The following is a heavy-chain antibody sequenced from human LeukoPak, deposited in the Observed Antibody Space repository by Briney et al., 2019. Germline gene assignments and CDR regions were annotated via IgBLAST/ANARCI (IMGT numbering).Heavy chain of an antibody. CDR3: ARSVEGYFDY. V-gene: IGHV3-48*02. CDR2: ITRSTSTI. CDR1: GFTFSSYS. J-gene: IGHJ4*02. Sequence: GGSLRLSCAASGFTFSSYSMNWVRQAPGKGLEWVSYITRSTSTIYYADSVKGRFTISRDNAKNSLYLQMNSLRDEDTAVYYCARSVEGYFDYWGQGTLVTASS.